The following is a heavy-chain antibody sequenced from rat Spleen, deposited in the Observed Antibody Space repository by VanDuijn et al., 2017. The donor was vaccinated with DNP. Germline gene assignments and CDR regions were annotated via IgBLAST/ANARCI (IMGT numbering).Heavy chain of an antibody. CDR3: TSSNSPYWYFDF. CDR2: ISYEGSST. Sequence: EVQLVESGGGLVQPGRSLKLSCAVSRITFSDHNMAWVRQAPKKGLEWVGTISYEGSSTFYPDSVKGRFTISRDNAENTVYLQMNSLRSEDTATYYCTSSNSPYWYFDFWGPGTMVTVSS. V-gene: IGHV5-7*01. CDR1: RITFSDHN. D-gene: IGHD1-4*01. J-gene: IGHJ1*01.